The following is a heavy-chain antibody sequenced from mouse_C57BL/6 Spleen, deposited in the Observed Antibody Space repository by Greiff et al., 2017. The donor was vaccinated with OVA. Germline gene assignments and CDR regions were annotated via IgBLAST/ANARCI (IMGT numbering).Heavy chain of an antibody. CDR3: KRNYYGSSNYYAMDY. V-gene: IGHV1-15*01. D-gene: IGHD1-1*01. CDR2: IDPETGGT. Sequence: QVQLQQSGAELVRPGASVTLSCKASGYTFTDYEMHWVKQTPVHGLEWIGAIDPETGGTAYNQKFKGKAIMTADKSSRTAYMELRSLTSEDSAGYYSKRNYYGSSNYYAMDYWGQGTSVTVSS. CDR1: GYTFTDYE. J-gene: IGHJ4*01.